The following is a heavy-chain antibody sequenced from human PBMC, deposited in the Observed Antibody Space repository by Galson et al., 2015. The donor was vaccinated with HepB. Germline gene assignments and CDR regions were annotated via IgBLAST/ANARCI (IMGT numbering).Heavy chain of an antibody. CDR3: ARDELAAAGTGYPLGYFDY. CDR1: GFTFSSYA. V-gene: IGHV3-30*04. D-gene: IGHD6-13*01. J-gene: IGHJ4*02. CDR2: ISYDGSNK. Sequence: LRLSCAASGFTFSSYAMHWVRQAPGKGLEWVAVISYDGSNKYYADSVKGRFTISRDNSKNTLYLQMNSLRAEDTAVYYCARDELAAAGTGYPLGYFDYWGQGTLVTVSS.